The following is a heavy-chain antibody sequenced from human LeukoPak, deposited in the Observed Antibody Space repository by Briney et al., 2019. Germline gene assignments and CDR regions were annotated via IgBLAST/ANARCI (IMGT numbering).Heavy chain of an antibody. D-gene: IGHD6-13*01. V-gene: IGHV3-11*01. Sequence: NPGGSLRLSCAASGFTFSDYYMSWIRQAPGKELEWVSYISSSGSTKHYADSVKGRFTISRDNAKNSLYLQMNSLRAEDTAVYYCARSYSSSWYGDYWGQGTLVTVSS. J-gene: IGHJ4*02. CDR1: GFTFSDYY. CDR2: ISSSGSTK. CDR3: ARSYSSSWYGDY.